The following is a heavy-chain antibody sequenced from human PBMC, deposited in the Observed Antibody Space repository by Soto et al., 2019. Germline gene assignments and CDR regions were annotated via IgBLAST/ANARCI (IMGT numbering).Heavy chain of an antibody. V-gene: IGHV4-39*01. D-gene: IGHD3-3*01. Sequence: PSESLSLTCTVSGGSISSSSYYWGWIRQPPGKGLEWIGSIYYSGSTYYNPSLKSRVTISVDTSKNQFSLKLSSVTAADTAVYYCARLYYDFWSGSNWFDPWGQGTLVTVSS. J-gene: IGHJ5*02. CDR3: ARLYYDFWSGSNWFDP. CDR1: GGSISSSSYY. CDR2: IYYSGST.